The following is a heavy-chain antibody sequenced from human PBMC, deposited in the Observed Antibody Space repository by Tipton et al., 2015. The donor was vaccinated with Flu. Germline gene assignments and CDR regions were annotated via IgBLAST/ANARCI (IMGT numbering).Heavy chain of an antibody. Sequence: LRLSCSVSGYSIRSSYYWGWARRPPGEGLEWIGTIYHSGTTYYNPSLKSRLTISLNTSKNQFSLKLRSVTAADTAVYYCARHTGDSVRGVIDYWGQGTLVTVSS. J-gene: IGHJ4*02. CDR1: GYSIRSSYY. CDR2: IYHSGTT. V-gene: IGHV4-38-2*01. D-gene: IGHD3-10*02. CDR3: ARHTGDSVRGVIDY.